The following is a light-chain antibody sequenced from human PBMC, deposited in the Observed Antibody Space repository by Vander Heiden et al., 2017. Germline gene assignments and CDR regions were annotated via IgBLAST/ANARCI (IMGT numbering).Light chain of an antibody. J-gene: IGLJ2*01. CDR3: QSADSSGGDVV. CDR2: KDS. CDR1: ALQKEY. Sequence: SSEMTLPPPVSASPGQTARITCSGDALQKEYDFSYQQKPDQAPVLVMYKDSERYSRIPVRFSGSSSGTTVTLTISGGQAEAVADYYCQSADSSGGDVVFGGGTKLTVL. V-gene: IGLV3-25*03.